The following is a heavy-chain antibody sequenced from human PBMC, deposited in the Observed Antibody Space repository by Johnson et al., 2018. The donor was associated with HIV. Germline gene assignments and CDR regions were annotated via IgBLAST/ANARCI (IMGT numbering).Heavy chain of an antibody. V-gene: IGHV3-74*01. CDR1: RFTFSSYW. Sequence: VQLVESGGGLVQPGGSLRLSCAASRFTFSSYWMHWVRQAPGKGLVWVSRINSAGSSTTYADSVQGRITISRDNAKNTLYRQMNSLRAEDTAVYYCARAVYSSTSSCAFDIWGQGTMVTVSS. CDR2: INSAGSST. D-gene: IGHD6-6*01. CDR3: ARAVYSSTSSCAFDI. J-gene: IGHJ3*02.